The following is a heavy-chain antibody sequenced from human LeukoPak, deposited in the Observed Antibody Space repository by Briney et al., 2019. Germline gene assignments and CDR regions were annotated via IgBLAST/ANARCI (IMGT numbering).Heavy chain of an antibody. Sequence: SQTLSLTCTVSGGSISSGGYHWGWLRQPPGKGLEWIGYIYHGGSTYYNPSLKSRVTISVDRSRNQFSLRLTSVTAADTAVYYCASYCSTSSCPFDYWGQGTLVTVSS. V-gene: IGHV4-30-2*01. CDR2: IYHGGST. CDR3: ASYCSTSSCPFDY. D-gene: IGHD2-2*01. CDR1: GGSISSGGYH. J-gene: IGHJ4*02.